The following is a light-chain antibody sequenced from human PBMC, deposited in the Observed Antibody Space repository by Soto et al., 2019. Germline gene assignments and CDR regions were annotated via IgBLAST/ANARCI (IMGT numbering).Light chain of an antibody. V-gene: IGLV1-47*01. CDR1: SSNNGSNY. CDR3: AAWDDSLSSVV. Sequence: QSVLTQPPSASGTPGQRVTISCSGSSSNNGSNYVYWYQQLPGTVPQLLIYRNSERPSGVPGRFSGSKSGTSASLAISGLRSEDEADYYCAAWDDSLSSVVFGGGTKLTVL. J-gene: IGLJ2*01. CDR2: RNS.